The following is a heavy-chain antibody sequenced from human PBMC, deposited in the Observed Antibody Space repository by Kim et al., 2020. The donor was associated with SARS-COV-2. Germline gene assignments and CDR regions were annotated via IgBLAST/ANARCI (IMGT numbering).Heavy chain of an antibody. V-gene: IGHV4-59*01. CDR1: GGSISSYY. J-gene: IGHJ6*02. Sequence: SETLSLTCTVSGGSISSYYWSWIRQPPGKGLEWIGYIYYSGSTNYNPSLKSRVTISVDTSKNQFSLKLSSVTAADTAVYYCARDRKLVGRVYYGMDVWGQGTTVTVSS. CDR3: ARDRKLVGRVYYGMDV. CDR2: IYYSGST. D-gene: IGHD3-16*01.